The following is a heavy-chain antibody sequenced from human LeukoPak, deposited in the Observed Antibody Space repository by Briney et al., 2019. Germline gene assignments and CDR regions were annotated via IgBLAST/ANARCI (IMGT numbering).Heavy chain of an antibody. D-gene: IGHD6-19*01. CDR3: AKVRRSSGWYRGAFDI. CDR1: GFTFSSYA. J-gene: IGHJ3*02. CDR2: ISGSGGST. V-gene: IGHV3-23*01. Sequence: PGGSLRLSCAASGFTFSSYAMSWVRQAPGKGLEWVSAISGSGGSTYYADSVKGRFTISRDNSKNTLYLQMNSLRAEDTAVCYCAKVRRSSGWYRGAFDIWGQGTMVTVSS.